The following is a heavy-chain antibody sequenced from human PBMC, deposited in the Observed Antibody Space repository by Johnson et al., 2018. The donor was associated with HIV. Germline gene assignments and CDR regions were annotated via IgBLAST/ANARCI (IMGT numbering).Heavy chain of an antibody. V-gene: IGHV3-23*04. Sequence: VQLVESGGGVVQPGGSLRLSCAASGFTFSSYAMSWVRQAPGKGLEWVSAISGSGGSTYYADSVKGRFPISSANAKTSLYLQMNNLRAEDTALYYCAGASGYSSGGENSRVDGFDIWGQGTMVTVSS. D-gene: IGHD6-19*01. J-gene: IGHJ3*02. CDR2: ISGSGGST. CDR3: AGASGYSSGGENSRVDGFDI. CDR1: GFTFSSYA.